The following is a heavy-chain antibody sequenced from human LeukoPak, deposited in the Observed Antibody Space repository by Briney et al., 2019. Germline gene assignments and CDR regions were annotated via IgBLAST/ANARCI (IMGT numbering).Heavy chain of an antibody. CDR2: IYDGGTT. D-gene: IGHD5-18*01. V-gene: IGHV3-53*01. J-gene: IGHJ6*03. Sequence: GGSLRLSCAASGFTVSTNFMSWVRQTPGKGLEWVSVIYDGGTTYYADSVKGRFTISRDNSKNTLYLQMNSLRAGDTAVYFCVREGYGYNYMDVGGKGTTVIVSS. CDR3: VREGYGYNYMDV. CDR1: GFTVSTNF.